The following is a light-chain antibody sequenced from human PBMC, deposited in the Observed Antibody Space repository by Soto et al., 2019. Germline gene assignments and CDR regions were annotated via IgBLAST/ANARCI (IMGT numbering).Light chain of an antibody. CDR1: QTVSGSY. CDR2: GAS. CDR3: QQRSNWLFT. J-gene: IGKJ3*01. Sequence: EIVLTQSPGTLSLSPGERGTLSCRASQTVSGSYVAWYQQKPGQAPRLLIYGASTRATGIPGRFSGSGSGTEFTLSISSLEPEDFAVYYCQQRSNWLFTFGPGTKVDTK. V-gene: IGKV3D-20*02.